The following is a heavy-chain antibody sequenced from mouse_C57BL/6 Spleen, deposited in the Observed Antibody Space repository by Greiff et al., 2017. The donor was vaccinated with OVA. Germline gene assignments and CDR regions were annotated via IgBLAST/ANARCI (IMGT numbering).Heavy chain of an antibody. CDR3: AREPYYSNYGWYFDV. CDR1: GYAFSSSW. D-gene: IGHD2-5*01. V-gene: IGHV1-82*01. J-gene: IGHJ1*03. CDR2: IYPGDGDT. Sequence: VKLMESGPELVKPGASVKISCKASGYAFSSSWMNWVKQRPGKGLEWVGRIYPGDGDTNYNGKFKGKATLTADKSSSTAYMQLSSLTSEDSAVYFCAREPYYSNYGWYFDVWGTGTTVTVSS.